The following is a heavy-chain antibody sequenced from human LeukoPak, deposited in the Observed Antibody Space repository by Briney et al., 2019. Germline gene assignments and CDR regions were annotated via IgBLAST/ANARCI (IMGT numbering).Heavy chain of an antibody. CDR3: ARHLGPFGELGPYIDY. CDR2: INHSGST. Sequence: SETLSLTCAVYGRSFSGYYWSWIRQPPGKGLEWIGEINHSGSTNYNPSLKSRVTISVDTSKNQFSLKLSSVTAADTAVYYCARHLGPFGELGPYIDYWGQGTLVTVSS. V-gene: IGHV4-34*01. CDR1: GRSFSGYY. D-gene: IGHD3-10*01. J-gene: IGHJ4*02.